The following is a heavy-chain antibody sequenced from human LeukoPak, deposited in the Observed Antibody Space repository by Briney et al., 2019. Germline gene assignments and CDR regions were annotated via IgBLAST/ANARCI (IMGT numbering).Heavy chain of an antibody. Sequence: GGSLRLPCAASGFTLSGYWVHWVRQAPGKGLAWVARINPDGRITNYADSVKGRFTVSRDNAKNRLFLQMNSLRAEDMAVYYCASDFHGLYDHWGQGTLVTVSS. CDR3: ASDFHGLYDH. CDR2: INPDGRIT. V-gene: IGHV3-74*01. CDR1: GFTLSGYW. J-gene: IGHJ4*02. D-gene: IGHD4-17*01.